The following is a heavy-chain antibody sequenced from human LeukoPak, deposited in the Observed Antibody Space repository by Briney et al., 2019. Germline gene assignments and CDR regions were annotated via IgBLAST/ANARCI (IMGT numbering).Heavy chain of an antibody. CDR1: GFTFSSYG. J-gene: IGHJ5*02. Sequence: SGGSLRLSCAASGFTFSSYGMHWVRQAPGKGLEWVAFIRYDGSNKYYADSVKGRFTISRDNAKNSLYLQMNSLRAEDTAVYYCARAGSGRSPDWFDPWGQGTLVTVSS. V-gene: IGHV3-30*02. D-gene: IGHD1-26*01. CDR2: IRYDGSNK. CDR3: ARAGSGRSPDWFDP.